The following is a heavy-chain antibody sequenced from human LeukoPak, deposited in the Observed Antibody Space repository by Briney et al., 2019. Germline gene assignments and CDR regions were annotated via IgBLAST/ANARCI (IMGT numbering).Heavy chain of an antibody. CDR2: INHSGST. CDR1: GFTFSSYS. Sequence: PGGSLRLSCAASGFTFSSYSMNWVRQAPGKGLEWIGEINHSGSTNYNPSLKSRVTISVDTSKSQFSLKLSSVTAADTAVYYCARGAYYDSSGYFPFWGQGTLVTVSS. CDR3: ARGAYYDSSGYFPF. J-gene: IGHJ4*02. D-gene: IGHD3-22*01. V-gene: IGHV4-34*01.